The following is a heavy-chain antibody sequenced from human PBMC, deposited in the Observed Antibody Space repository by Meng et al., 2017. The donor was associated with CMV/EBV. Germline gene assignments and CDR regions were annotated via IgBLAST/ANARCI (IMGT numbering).Heavy chain of an antibody. CDR2: IHWDGGRT. CDR3: ARDDVVVTAANETFYYYGMDA. CDR1: GFSFNDYG. J-gene: IGHJ6*02. D-gene: IGHD2-2*01. Sequence: GGSLRLSCAASGFSFNDYGMNWVRQAPGKGLEWVTGIHWDGGRTGYADSVKGRFTISRDNSKNSLYLQMNSLRAEDTALYYCARDDVVVTAANETFYYYGMDAWGQGTTVTVSS. V-gene: IGHV3-20*04.